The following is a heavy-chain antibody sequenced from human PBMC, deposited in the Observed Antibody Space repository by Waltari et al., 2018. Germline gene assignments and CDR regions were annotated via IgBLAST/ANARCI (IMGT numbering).Heavy chain of an antibody. V-gene: IGHV4-38-2*01. CDR1: GYSISSGYY. D-gene: IGHD3-22*01. J-gene: IGHJ4*02. CDR2: IYHSGST. Sequence: QVQLQESGPGLVKPSETLSLTCAVSGYSISSGYYWGWIRQPPGKGLEWIGSIYHSGSTYYNPSLKSRVTISVDTSKNQFSLKLSSVTAADTAVYYCARSGYYDSSGYSLDWGQGTLVTVSS. CDR3: ARSGYYDSSGYSLD.